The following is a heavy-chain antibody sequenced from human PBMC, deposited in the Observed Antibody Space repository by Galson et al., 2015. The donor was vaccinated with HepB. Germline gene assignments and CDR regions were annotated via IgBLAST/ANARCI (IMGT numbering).Heavy chain of an antibody. CDR1: GFTFSSYA. CDR2: ISYDGSNK. Sequence: SLRLSCAASGFTFSSYAMHWVRQAPGKGLEWVAVISYDGSNKYYADSVKGRFTISRDNSKSTLYLQMNSLRAEDTAVYYCAGVRYCSSTSCQHDAFDIWGQGTMVTVSS. CDR3: AGVRYCSSTSCQHDAFDI. J-gene: IGHJ3*02. D-gene: IGHD2-2*01. V-gene: IGHV3-30-3*01.